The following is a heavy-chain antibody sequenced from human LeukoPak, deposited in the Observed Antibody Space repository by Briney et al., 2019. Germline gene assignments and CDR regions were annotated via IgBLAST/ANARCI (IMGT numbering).Heavy chain of an antibody. CDR3: ATTLKFGDFGFYFDY. CDR2: IYTSGST. J-gene: IGHJ4*02. CDR1: GGCISSYY. Sequence: SETLSLTCTVSGGCISSYYWSWIRQRAGKGLEWVGRIYTSGSTNYNPSLKSRVTMSVDTSKNQFSLNLSSVTAADTAVYYCATTLKFGDFGFYFDYWGQGTLVTVSS. D-gene: IGHD4-17*01. V-gene: IGHV4-4*07.